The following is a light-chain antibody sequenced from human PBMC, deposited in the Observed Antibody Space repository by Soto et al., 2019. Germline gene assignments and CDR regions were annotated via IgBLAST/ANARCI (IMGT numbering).Light chain of an antibody. J-gene: IGKJ1*01. Sequence: EIVLTQSPATLSLSPGERATLSCRASQSVGSYLAWFQQKPGQAPRLLIYDATNRATGIPARFNGSGSGTDFTLTISSLEPEDFAVYYCLQYDNWPPWTFGQGTKVEIK. CDR1: QSVGSY. CDR3: LQYDNWPPWT. CDR2: DAT. V-gene: IGKV3-11*01.